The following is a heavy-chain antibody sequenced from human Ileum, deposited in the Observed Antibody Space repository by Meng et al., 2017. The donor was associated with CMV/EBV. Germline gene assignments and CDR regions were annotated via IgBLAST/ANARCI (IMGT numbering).Heavy chain of an antibody. J-gene: IGHJ5*02. CDR3: ARLPTGWPNRFDP. CDR2: ISGSGGTTNYE. V-gene: IGHV3-23*01. Sequence: SGFTFSSSAMSWVRQAPGKGPEWVSVISGSGGTTNYEHYADSVKGRFTISRDNSKNTLDLQMNSLRVEDTAVYYCARLPTGWPNRFDPWGQGTLVTVSS. D-gene: IGHD1-14*01. CDR1: GFTFSSSA.